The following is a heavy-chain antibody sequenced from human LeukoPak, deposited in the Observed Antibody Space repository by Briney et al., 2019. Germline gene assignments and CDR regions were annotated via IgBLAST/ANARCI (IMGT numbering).Heavy chain of an antibody. CDR3: ARSTIHSSGDDFGY. CDR1: VGSFSHYY. J-gene: IGHJ4*02. V-gene: IGHV4-34*01. CDR2: INHSGST. Sequence: PSDTLSLTCAVYVGSFSHYYWRWIPQPPGKGLVWIGEINHSGSTNHNPSPKSRVTISVDTSKNQFCLKLSSVTDTDTAVYYCARSTIHSSGDDFGYWGQGTLVTVSS. D-gene: IGHD5-12*01.